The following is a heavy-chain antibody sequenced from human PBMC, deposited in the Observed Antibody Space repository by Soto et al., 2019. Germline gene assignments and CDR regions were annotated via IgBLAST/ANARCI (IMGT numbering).Heavy chain of an antibody. D-gene: IGHD2-2*01. CDR2: IRGSGDRT. J-gene: IGHJ3*02. CDR3: AKPKYSSSWDDAFDI. Sequence: EVQLLESGGGLGQPGGSLRLSCEASGFTFSSYAMSWVRQAPGKGLEWVSAIRGSGDRTYYADSVRGRFTISRDNSKNTLDLQMVGLRVEDSAVYFCAKPKYSSSWDDAFDIWGQGTRVIVS. CDR1: GFTFSSYA. V-gene: IGHV3-23*01.